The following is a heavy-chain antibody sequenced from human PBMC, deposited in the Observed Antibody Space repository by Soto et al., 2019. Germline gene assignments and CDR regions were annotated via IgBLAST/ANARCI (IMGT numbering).Heavy chain of an antibody. CDR1: GFTFSSYA. D-gene: IGHD3-3*01. CDR3: VKGSAAARPYYFDY. CDR2: ISGSGGST. Sequence: PGGSLRLSCAASGFTFSSYAMSWVRQAPGKGLEWVSAISGSGGSTYYADSVKGRFTISRDNSKNTLFLQMDSLRVDDTAFYYCVKGSAAARPYYFDYWGQGTLVTVSS. V-gene: IGHV3-23*01. J-gene: IGHJ4*02.